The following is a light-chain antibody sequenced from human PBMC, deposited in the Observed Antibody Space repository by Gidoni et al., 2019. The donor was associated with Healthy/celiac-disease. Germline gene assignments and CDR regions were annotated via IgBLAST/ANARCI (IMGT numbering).Light chain of an antibody. V-gene: IGKV4-1*01. Sequence: MTQSPASLAVSLGERATINCKSSQSVLYSSNNKNYLAWYQQKPGQPPKLLIYWASTRESGVPDRFSGSGSGTDFTLTISSLQAEDVAVYYCQQYYSTPLTFGGGTKVEIK. J-gene: IGKJ4*01. CDR3: QQYYSTPLT. CDR1: QSVLYSSNNKNY. CDR2: WAS.